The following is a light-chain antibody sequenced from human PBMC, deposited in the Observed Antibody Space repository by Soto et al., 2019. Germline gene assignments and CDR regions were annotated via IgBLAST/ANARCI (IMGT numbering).Light chain of an antibody. CDR3: QQYSDWPLT. V-gene: IGKV3D-15*01. Sequence: EIVMTQSPATLSVSPGERATLSCRPSQTIHSKLAWYQQRPGQAPRLLIYAASTRATGIPARFSGNGFGTEFTLTISSLQSEDFAVYYGQQYSDWPLTFGGGTKVEIK. J-gene: IGKJ4*02. CDR2: AAS. CDR1: QTIHSK.